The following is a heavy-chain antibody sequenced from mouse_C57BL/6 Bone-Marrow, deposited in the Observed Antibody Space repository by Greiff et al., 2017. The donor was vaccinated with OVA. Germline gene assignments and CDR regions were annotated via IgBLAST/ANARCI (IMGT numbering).Heavy chain of an antibody. CDR2: INPNNGGT. V-gene: IGHV1-26*01. Sequence: EVQLQQSGPELVKPGASVKISCKASGYTFTDYYMNWVKQSHGKSLEWIGDINPNNGGTSYNQKFKGKATLTVDKSSSPAYMELRSLTSEDSAVYYCANIYYDFAYWGQGTLVTVSA. CDR1: GYTFTDYY. D-gene: IGHD2-4*01. J-gene: IGHJ3*01. CDR3: ANIYYDFAY.